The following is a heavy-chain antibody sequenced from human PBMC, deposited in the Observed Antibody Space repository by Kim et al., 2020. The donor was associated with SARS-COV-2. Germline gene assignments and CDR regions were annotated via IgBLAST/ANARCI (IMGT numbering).Heavy chain of an antibody. CDR2: ISYDGSNK. Sequence: GGSLRLSCAASGFTFSSYAMHWVRQAPGKGLEWVAVISYDGSNKYYADSVKGRFTISRDNSKNTLYLQMNSLRAEDTAVYYCARDTVDLEYDILTGYYTYWGQGTLVTVSS. CDR1: GFTFSSYA. CDR3: ARDTVDLEYDILTGYYTY. J-gene: IGHJ4*02. D-gene: IGHD3-9*01. V-gene: IGHV3-30*04.